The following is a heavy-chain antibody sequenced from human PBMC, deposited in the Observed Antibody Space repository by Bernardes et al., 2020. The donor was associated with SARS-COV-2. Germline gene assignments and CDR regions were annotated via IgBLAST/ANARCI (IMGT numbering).Heavy chain of an antibody. J-gene: IGHJ6*03. CDR3: ARGGELTGYRPHASYYYYYYYMDV. CDR2: IYHSGST. Sequence: SETLSLTCAVSGYSISSGYYWGWIRQPPGKGLEWIGSIYHSGSTYYNPSLKSRVTISVDTSKNQFSLKLSSVTAADTAVYYCARGGELTGYRPHASYYYYYYYMDVWGKGTTVTVSS. D-gene: IGHD3-9*01. CDR1: GYSISSGYY. V-gene: IGHV4-38-2*01.